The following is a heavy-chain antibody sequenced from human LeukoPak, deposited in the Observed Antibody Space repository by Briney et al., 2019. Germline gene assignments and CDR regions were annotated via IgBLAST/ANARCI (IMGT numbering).Heavy chain of an antibody. D-gene: IGHD3-3*01. J-gene: IGHJ6*03. V-gene: IGHV4-61*09. CDR2: IHTSETM. Sequence: SETLSLTCTVSGGSVSTGSYYWSWIRQPAGRGLEWIGHIHTSETMNYNASLKSRVRISVETSKNQFSLKLRSVTAADTAVYYCARDHQGTYFDFWSGSKANNYYYMDVWGKGTTVTVSS. CDR1: GGSVSTGSYY. CDR3: ARDHQGTYFDFWSGSKANNYYYMDV.